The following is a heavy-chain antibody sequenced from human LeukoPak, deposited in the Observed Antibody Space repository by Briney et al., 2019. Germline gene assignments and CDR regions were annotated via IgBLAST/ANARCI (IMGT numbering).Heavy chain of an antibody. CDR2: ISYDGSNK. D-gene: IGHD5-12*01. CDR3: AKDGSGYSGYADY. J-gene: IGHJ4*02. Sequence: AGGSLRLSCAASGFTFSSYGMHWVRRAPGKGLEGVAVISYDGSNKYYADSVKGLFTISRDNSKNTLYLQMNSLRAEDTAVYYCAKDGSGYSGYADYWGQGTLVTVSS. V-gene: IGHV3-30*18. CDR1: GFTFSSYG.